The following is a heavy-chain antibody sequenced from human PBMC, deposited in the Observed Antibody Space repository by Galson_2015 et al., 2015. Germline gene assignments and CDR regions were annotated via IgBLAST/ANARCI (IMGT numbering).Heavy chain of an antibody. CDR2: ISYDGSNK. CDR1: GFTFSSYG. Sequence: SLRLSCAASGFTFSSYGMHWVRPAPGKGLAWVAVISYDGSNKYYADSVKGRFTISRDNSKNTLYLQMNSLRAEDTAVYYCAKEPKAVTALVYWGQGTLVTVPS. D-gene: IGHD2-21*02. CDR3: AKEPKAVTALVY. J-gene: IGHJ4*02. V-gene: IGHV3-30*18.